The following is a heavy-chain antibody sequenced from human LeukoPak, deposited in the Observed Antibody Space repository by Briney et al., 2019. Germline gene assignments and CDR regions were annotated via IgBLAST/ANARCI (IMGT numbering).Heavy chain of an antibody. CDR3: ARKAPKKGWFDP. CDR1: GGSNKSYY. Sequence: SETLSLSCTDSGGSNKSYYWSWIRQPPGKGLEWIGYTHPSGNTNYSPSLKSRVTISIDTSRNQFSLKLSSVTAADTAVYYCARKAPKKGWFDPWGQGTLVTVSS. J-gene: IGHJ5*02. V-gene: IGHV4-4*09. CDR2: THPSGNT.